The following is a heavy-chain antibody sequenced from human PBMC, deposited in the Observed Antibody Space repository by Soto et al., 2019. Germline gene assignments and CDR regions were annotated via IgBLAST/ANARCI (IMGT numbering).Heavy chain of an antibody. CDR3: ARGGQQLHGMDV. Sequence: QVQLVESGGGLVKPGGSLRLSCAASGFTFSDYYMSWIRQAPGKGLEWVSYISSSGSVIYYADSVKGRFTSSRDNAKNSLNLQMTTLRAADTAVYYCARGGQQLHGMDVWGQGTTVTVSS. CDR1: GFTFSDYY. V-gene: IGHV3-11*01. D-gene: IGHD6-13*01. CDR2: ISSSGSVI. J-gene: IGHJ6*02.